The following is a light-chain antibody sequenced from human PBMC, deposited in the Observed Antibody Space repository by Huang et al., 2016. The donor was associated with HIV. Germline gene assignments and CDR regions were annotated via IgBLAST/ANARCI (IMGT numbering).Light chain of an antibody. CDR2: AAS. CDR3: QQSYSTPIT. J-gene: IGKJ5*01. V-gene: IGKV1-39*01. Sequence: DIQMTQSPSSLSASVGDRVTITCRASQSISNYLNSYQQKPGKAPKLLIYAASSLQSGVPSRFSGSGSGTDFTLTISSLQPEDFATYYCQQSYSTPITFGQGTRLEIK. CDR1: QSISNY.